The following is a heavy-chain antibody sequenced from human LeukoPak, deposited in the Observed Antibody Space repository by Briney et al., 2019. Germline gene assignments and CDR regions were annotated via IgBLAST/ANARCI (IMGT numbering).Heavy chain of an antibody. D-gene: IGHD2-15*01. CDR1: GFTFSSYG. Sequence: PGGSLRLSCAASGFTFSSYGMHWVRQAPGKGLEWVAFMHYDGNIKYYADSVKGRFTISRDISKNTLYLQMSSLRAEDRAVYYCAKDACSGGTCYGGWYCDLWGRGTLVTVSS. CDR2: MHYDGNIK. V-gene: IGHV3-30*02. CDR3: AKDACSGGTCYGGWYCDL. J-gene: IGHJ2*01.